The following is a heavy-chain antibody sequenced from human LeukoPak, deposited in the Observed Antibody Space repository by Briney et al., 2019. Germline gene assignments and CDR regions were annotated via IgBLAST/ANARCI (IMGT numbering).Heavy chain of an antibody. CDR2: ISPSGTDI. J-gene: IGHJ4*02. V-gene: IGHV3-11*04. CDR1: GFTFTDTY. Sequence: PGGSLRLSCAVSGFTFTDTYMTWIRQAPGKGLESLSYISPSGTDISYADSVKGRFTISRDNAKNSLYLQMNSLRAEDTAVYYCARDLSSSGWYYFDYWGQGTLVTVSS. CDR3: ARDLSSSGWYYFDY. D-gene: IGHD6-19*01.